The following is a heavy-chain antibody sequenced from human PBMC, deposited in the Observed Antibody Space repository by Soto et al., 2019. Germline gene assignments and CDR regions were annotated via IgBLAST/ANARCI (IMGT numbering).Heavy chain of an antibody. CDR1: GFTFSSYS. CDR2: ISSSSSYI. Sequence: EVQLVESGGGLVKPGGSLRLSCAASGFTFSSYSMNWVRQAPGKGLEWVSSISSSSSYIYYADSVKGRFTISRDNAKNSLYLQMNSLRAEVTAVYYCERDYTLLGNYYGMEVCGQGTTVTVSS. D-gene: IGHD3-16*01. J-gene: IGHJ6*02. CDR3: ERDYTLLGNYYGMEV. V-gene: IGHV3-21*01.